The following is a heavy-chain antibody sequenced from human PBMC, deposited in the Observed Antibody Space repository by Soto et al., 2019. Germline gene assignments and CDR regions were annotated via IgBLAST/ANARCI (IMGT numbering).Heavy chain of an antibody. V-gene: IGHV3-48*02. CDR1: GFTFSSYS. CDR3: TRDRYYGPSGY. Sequence: EVQLVESGGGLVQPGGSLRLSCAASGFTFSSYSMNWVRQAPGKGLEWISYISSNINTRYYADSVKGRFTISRDNAKNSLYLPMNSLRDEDTAIYYCTRDRYYGPSGYWGQGTLVTVSS. CDR2: ISSNINTR. D-gene: IGHD3-3*01. J-gene: IGHJ4*02.